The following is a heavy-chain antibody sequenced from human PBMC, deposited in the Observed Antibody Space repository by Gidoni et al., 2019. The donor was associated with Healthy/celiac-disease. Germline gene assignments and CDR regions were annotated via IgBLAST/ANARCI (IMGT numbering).Heavy chain of an antibody. CDR2: IIPIFGTA. Sequence: QVQLVQSGAEVKKPGSSVKVSCQASGGTFSSYAISRVRQAPGQGLEWMGGIIPIFGTANYAKKFQGRVTITAEKSTSTAYMELSSLRSEDTAVYYCARDRRGYDSSGYFDYWGQGTLVTVSS. J-gene: IGHJ4*02. D-gene: IGHD3-22*01. V-gene: IGHV1-69*06. CDR1: GGTFSSYA. CDR3: ARDRRGYDSSGYFDY.